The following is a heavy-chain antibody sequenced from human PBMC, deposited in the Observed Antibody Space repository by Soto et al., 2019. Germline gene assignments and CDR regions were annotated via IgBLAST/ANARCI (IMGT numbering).Heavy chain of an antibody. CDR2: IYYSGST. Sequence: SETLPLTCTVSGGSISSYYWSWIRQPPGKGLEWIGYIYYSGSTNYNPSLKSRVTISVDTSKNQFSLKLSSVTAADTAVYYCARGGGRGYPRYYFDYWGQGTLVTVSS. CDR1: GGSISSYY. D-gene: IGHD3-16*01. CDR3: ARGGGRGYPRYYFDY. J-gene: IGHJ4*02. V-gene: IGHV4-59*01.